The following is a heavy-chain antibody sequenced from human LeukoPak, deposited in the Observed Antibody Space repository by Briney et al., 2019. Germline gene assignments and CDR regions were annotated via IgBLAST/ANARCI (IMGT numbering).Heavy chain of an antibody. CDR1: GFTFDDYA. V-gene: IGHV3-30-3*01. J-gene: IGHJ4*02. Sequence: GGSLRLSCAASGFTFDDYAMHWVRQAPGKGLEWVAVISYDGSNKYYADSVKGRFTISRDNSKNTLYLQMNSLRAEDTAVYYCARDLGWLQLDYWGQGTLVTVSS. CDR3: ARDLGWLQLDY. CDR2: ISYDGSNK. D-gene: IGHD5-24*01.